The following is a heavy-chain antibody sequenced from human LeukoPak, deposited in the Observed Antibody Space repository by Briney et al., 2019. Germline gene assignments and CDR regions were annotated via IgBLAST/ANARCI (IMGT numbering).Heavy chain of an antibody. CDR1: GFTFSSYA. J-gene: IGHJ4*02. Sequence: GALRLSCAASGFTFSSYAMSWVRQAPGKGLVWVSRINGDGSGTSYADSVKGRFTISRDNAKNTVYLQMNGLRADDTAVYYCAGSGTYYVMSDFWGQGTLVTVSS. CDR3: AGSGTYYVMSDF. V-gene: IGHV3-74*01. CDR2: INGDGSGT. D-gene: IGHD1-26*01.